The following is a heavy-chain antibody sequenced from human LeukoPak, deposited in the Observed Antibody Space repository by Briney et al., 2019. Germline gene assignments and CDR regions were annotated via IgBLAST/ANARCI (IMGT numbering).Heavy chain of an antibody. V-gene: IGHV3-49*04. J-gene: IGHJ4*02. Sequence: PGGSLRLSCTASVFTIGDYAMSWVRQAPGKGLEWVGFIRSKAYGGTTEYAASVKGRFTISRDDSKSIAYLQMNSLKTEDTAVYYCTREDFRGVIVGFDYWGQGTLVTVSS. CDR1: VFTIGDYA. D-gene: IGHD3-10*01. CDR3: TREDFRGVIVGFDY. CDR2: IRSKAYGGTT.